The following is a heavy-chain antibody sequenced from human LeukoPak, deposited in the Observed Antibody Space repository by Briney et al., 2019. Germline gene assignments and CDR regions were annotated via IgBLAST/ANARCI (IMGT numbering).Heavy chain of an antibody. D-gene: IGHD1-26*01. Sequence: PSETLSLTCTVSGGSISSYYWNWVRQPPGEGLEWIGYIYYSGSTSYNPSLKSRVIISVDTSKNQFSLDVSSVTAEDTAIYYCARHSSGSYFHFDSWGQGTLVTVSS. J-gene: IGHJ4*02. CDR1: GGSISSYY. V-gene: IGHV4-59*08. CDR2: IYYSGST. CDR3: ARHSSGSYFHFDS.